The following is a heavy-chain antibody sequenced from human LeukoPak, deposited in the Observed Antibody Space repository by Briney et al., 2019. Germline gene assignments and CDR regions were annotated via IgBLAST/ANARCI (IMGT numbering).Heavy chain of an antibody. D-gene: IGHD3-10*01. CDR1: GGSISSSSYY. Sequence: SETLSPTCTVSGGSISSSSYYWGWIRQPPGKGLEWIGSIYYSGSTYYNPSLKSRVTISVDTSKNQFSLKLSSVTAADTAVYYSARQALWLIDYWGQGTLVTVSS. CDR3: ARQALWLIDY. CDR2: IYYSGST. V-gene: IGHV4-39*01. J-gene: IGHJ4*02.